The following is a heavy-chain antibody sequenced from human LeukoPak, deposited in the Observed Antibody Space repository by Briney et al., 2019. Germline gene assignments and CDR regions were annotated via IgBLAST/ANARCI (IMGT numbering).Heavy chain of an antibody. J-gene: IGHJ3*02. Sequence: SETLSLTCAVYGGSFSGYYWSWIRQPPGKGPEWIGEINHSGSTNYNPSLKSRVTISVDTSKNQFSLKLSSVTAADTAVYYCAREGTMIVVVNAFDIWGQGTMVTVSS. D-gene: IGHD3-22*01. CDR3: AREGTMIVVVNAFDI. CDR2: INHSGST. V-gene: IGHV4-34*01. CDR1: GGSFSGYY.